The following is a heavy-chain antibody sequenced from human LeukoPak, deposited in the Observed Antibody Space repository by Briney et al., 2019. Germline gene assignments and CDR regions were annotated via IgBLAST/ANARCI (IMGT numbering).Heavy chain of an antibody. CDR2: IYYTGST. J-gene: IGHJ3*02. Sequence: SETLSLTCTVSGNSISNYYWTWIRQPPGKGLEWIGYIYYTGSTDYNPSLKSRVTISVDTSKNEFSLKLSSVTAADTAVYHCARLTTTVGTDDAFDIWGQGTMVTVS. CDR1: GNSISNYY. D-gene: IGHD4-23*01. V-gene: IGHV4-59*08. CDR3: ARLTTTVGTDDAFDI.